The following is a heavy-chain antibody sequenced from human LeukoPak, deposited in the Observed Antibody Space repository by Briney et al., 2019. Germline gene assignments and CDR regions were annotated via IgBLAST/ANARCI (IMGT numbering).Heavy chain of an antibody. D-gene: IGHD3-9*01. CDR2: IDPSGGST. V-gene: IGHV1-46*03. J-gene: IGHJ5*02. CDR3: ARADYDILTGYYNSGFDP. CDR1: GYTFTSYY. Sequence: GASVKVSCKASGYTFTSYYMHWVRQAPGQGLEWMGIIDPSGGSTSYAQKFQGRVTMTRDTSTSTVYMELSSLRSEDTAVYYCARADYDILTGYYNSGFDPWGQGTLVTVSS.